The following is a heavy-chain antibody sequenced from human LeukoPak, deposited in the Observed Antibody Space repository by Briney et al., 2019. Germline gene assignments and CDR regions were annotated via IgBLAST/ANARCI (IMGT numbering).Heavy chain of an antibody. CDR2: SYPSGTT. J-gene: IGHJ6*03. CDR3: ASLKVSVVLGAISYYMDV. V-gene: IGHV4-4*09. CDR1: GSSITSFY. Sequence: PSNTLSLTCTVSGSSITSFYWSCVRRPPGKGLQWIGYSYPSGTTNYNPSLKSRVTMSLDTSKNQLSLRLSSVPAEDTAVYFCASLKVSVVLGAISYYMDVWGKGTTVTVSS. D-gene: IGHD4/OR15-4a*01.